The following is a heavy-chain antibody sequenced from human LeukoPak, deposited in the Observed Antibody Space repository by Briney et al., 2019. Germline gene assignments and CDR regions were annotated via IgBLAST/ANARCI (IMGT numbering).Heavy chain of an antibody. D-gene: IGHD2-15*01. Sequence: GGSLRLSCAASGFTFSSYGMNWVRQAPGKGLEWVASSNDNIYYAASLQGRFTISRDNAKNSLYLQMSGLRVEDTAVYYCARDATEGPYRSYGRHYFDYWGQGILVTVSS. CDR2: SNDNI. CDR3: ARDATEGPYRSYGRHYFDY. J-gene: IGHJ4*02. V-gene: IGHV3-21*01. CDR1: GFTFSSYG.